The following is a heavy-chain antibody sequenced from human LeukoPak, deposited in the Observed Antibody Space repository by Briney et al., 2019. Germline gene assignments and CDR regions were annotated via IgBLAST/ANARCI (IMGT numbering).Heavy chain of an antibody. CDR3: TGNYYGSGSYADFDY. V-gene: IGHV3-73*01. CDR2: IRSTANGYAT. J-gene: IGHJ4*02. Sequence: TGASLRLSCAASGFTFSGSALHWVRQASGKGLEWVGRIRSTANGYATAYAASVKGRFTISRDDSKNTAYLQMDSLKTEDTAVYYCTGNYYGSGSYADFDYWGQGTLVTVSS. D-gene: IGHD3-10*01. CDR1: GFTFSGSA.